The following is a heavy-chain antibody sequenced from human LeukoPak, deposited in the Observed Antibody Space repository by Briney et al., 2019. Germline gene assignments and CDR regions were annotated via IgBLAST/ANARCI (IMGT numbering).Heavy chain of an antibody. V-gene: IGHV3-30*18. D-gene: IGHD3-22*01. Sequence: PGGSLRLACAASGFTLSSSDMYWYRQAPGKGLEWVAVISYDGSNKLFADSVKGRFTFSRDNSKSTLYLQMNSLRAEDTAVYYCAKSPGSSGYYPLYLDYWGQGTLVTVSS. CDR3: AKSPGSSGYYPLYLDY. CDR1: GFTLSSSD. J-gene: IGHJ4*02. CDR2: ISYDGSNK.